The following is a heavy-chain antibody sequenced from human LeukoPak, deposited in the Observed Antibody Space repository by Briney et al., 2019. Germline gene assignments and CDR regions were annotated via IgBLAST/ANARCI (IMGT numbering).Heavy chain of an antibody. CDR3: AKPLITPSPSLRFLEWSFDY. CDR1: GFTFSSYA. Sequence: PGGSLRLSCAASGFTFSSYAMSWVRQAPGKGLEWVSAISGSGGSTYYADSVKGRFTISRDNSKNTLYLQMNSLRAEDTAVYYCAKPLITPSPSLRFLEWSFDYWGQGTLVTVSS. CDR2: ISGSGGST. V-gene: IGHV3-23*01. D-gene: IGHD3-3*01. J-gene: IGHJ4*02.